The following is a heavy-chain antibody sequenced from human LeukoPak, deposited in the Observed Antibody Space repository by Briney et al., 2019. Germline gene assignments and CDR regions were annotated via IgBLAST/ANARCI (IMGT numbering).Heavy chain of an antibody. CDR3: ARDIGGMATEYYFDY. V-gene: IGHV3-11*01. D-gene: IGHD5-24*01. J-gene: IGHJ4*02. Sequence: PGGSLRLSCAASGFTVSSNYMSWVRQAPGKGLEWLSSISGSGSIIYYADSVKGRFTISRDNAKNSLFLQVSSLRVDDTAVYYCARDIGGMATEYYFDYWGQGTLVTVSS. CDR2: ISGSGSII. CDR1: GFTVSSNY.